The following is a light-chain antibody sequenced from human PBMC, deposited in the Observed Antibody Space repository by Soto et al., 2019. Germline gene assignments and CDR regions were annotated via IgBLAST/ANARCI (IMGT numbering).Light chain of an antibody. CDR2: KAS. CDR1: QTISTL. Sequence: DIQMTQSPSTLSASEGDRVTITCRASQTISTLLAWYQQRPGKAPNLLIYKASSLESGVPSRFSGSGSGTEFTLTISSLQPDDFATYFCQQYSTYPWTFGQGTKVEFK. V-gene: IGKV1-5*03. CDR3: QQYSTYPWT. J-gene: IGKJ1*01.